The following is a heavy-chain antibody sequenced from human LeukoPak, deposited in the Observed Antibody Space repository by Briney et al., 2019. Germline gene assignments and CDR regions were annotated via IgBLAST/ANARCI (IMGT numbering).Heavy chain of an antibody. D-gene: IGHD5-18*01. Sequence: SETLSLTCTVSGGSISSYYWSWIRQPPGKGLEWIGYIYYSGSTNYNPSLKSRVTISVDTSKNQFSLKLSSVTAADTAVYYCARAAKRYSYGHNDAFDIWGQGTMVTVSS. CDR2: IYYSGST. J-gene: IGHJ3*02. V-gene: IGHV4-59*12. CDR3: ARAAKRYSYGHNDAFDI. CDR1: GGSISSYY.